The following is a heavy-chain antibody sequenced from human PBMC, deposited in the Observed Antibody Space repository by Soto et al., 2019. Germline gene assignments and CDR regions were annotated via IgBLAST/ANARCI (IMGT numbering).Heavy chain of an antibody. Sequence: ASVKVSCKASGYMFTKSAMHWVRQAPGQRLEWMGWISGDSGNTKYSPKLQDRVTITRDTSASTAYMELSSLRSEDTALYYCARDGVAAGNINFDYWGQGTLVTVS. CDR1: GYMFTKSA. CDR3: ARDGVAAGNINFDY. D-gene: IGHD6-19*01. V-gene: IGHV1-3*01. J-gene: IGHJ4*01. CDR2: ISGDSGNT.